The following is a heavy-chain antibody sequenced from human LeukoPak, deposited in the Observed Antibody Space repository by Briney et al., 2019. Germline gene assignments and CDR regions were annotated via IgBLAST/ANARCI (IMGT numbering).Heavy chain of an antibody. Sequence: ASVKVSCKASGYTFTSYDINWVRQATGQGLEWMGWMNPNSGNTGYAQKFQGRVTMTRNTSISTAYMELSSLRAEDTAVYYCARGGGWYCSSTSCQGEAFDIWGQGTMVTVSS. CDR1: GYTFTSYD. D-gene: IGHD2-2*01. J-gene: IGHJ3*02. CDR3: ARGGGWYCSSTSCQGEAFDI. CDR2: MNPNSGNT. V-gene: IGHV1-8*01.